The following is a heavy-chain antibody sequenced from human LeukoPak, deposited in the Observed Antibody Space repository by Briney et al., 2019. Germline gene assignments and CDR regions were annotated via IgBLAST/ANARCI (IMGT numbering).Heavy chain of an antibody. CDR3: AKDPMWFGEGDYKYYMDV. Sequence: GGSLRLSCAASGPTFSNYWMHWVRQAPGRGLEWVSGISGSGAKAYYSDSVKGRFTISRDNSKSILYLQMNSLRVEDTALYYCAKDPMWFGEGDYKYYMDVWGKGTTVTVSS. CDR2: ISGSGAKA. J-gene: IGHJ6*03. CDR1: GPTFSNYW. D-gene: IGHD3-10*01. V-gene: IGHV3-23*01.